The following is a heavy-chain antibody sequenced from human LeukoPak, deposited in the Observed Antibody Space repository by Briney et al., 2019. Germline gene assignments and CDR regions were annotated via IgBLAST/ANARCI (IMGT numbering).Heavy chain of an antibody. CDR2: IIPIFGTA. CDR1: GGTFSSYA. Sequence: ASVKVSCKASGGTFSSYAISWVRQAPGQGLEWMGGIIPIFGTANYAQKFQGRVTITADESTSTAYMELSSLRSEDTAVYYCARVGRHYYDSSGYSDIWGQGTMVTVSS. CDR3: ARVGRHYYDSSGYSDI. V-gene: IGHV1-69*13. J-gene: IGHJ3*02. D-gene: IGHD3-22*01.